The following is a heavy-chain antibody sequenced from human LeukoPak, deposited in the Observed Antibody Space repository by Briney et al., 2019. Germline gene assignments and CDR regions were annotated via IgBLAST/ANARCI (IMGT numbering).Heavy chain of an antibody. CDR1: GLTFSSFE. CDR3: ARGMSTSY. Sequence: GGSLRLSCAASGLTFSSFEMNWVRQAPGKGLEWISYISSSGSTMYYADSVKGRFTISRDNAKNSVYLQMNSLRAEDTAVYYCARGMSTSYWGQGTLVTVSS. J-gene: IGHJ4*02. V-gene: IGHV3-48*03. D-gene: IGHD2-2*01. CDR2: ISSSGSTM.